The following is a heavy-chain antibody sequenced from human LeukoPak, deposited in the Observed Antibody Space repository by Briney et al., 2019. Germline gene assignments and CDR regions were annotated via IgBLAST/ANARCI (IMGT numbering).Heavy chain of an antibody. V-gene: IGHV1-18*01. CDR2: ISAYNGNT. J-gene: IGHJ6*03. Sequence: ASVKVSCKASGGTFSSYAISWVRQAPGQGLEWMGWISAYNGNTNYAQKLQGRVTMTTDTSTSTAYMELRSLRSDDTAVYYCARGRIAAAGPGGDYYYYMDVWGKGTTVTVSS. CDR3: ARGRIAAAGPGGDYYYYMDV. CDR1: GGTFSSYA. D-gene: IGHD6-13*01.